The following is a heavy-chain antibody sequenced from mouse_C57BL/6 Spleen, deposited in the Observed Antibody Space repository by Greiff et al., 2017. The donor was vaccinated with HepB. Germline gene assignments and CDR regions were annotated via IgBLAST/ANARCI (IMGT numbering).Heavy chain of an antibody. Sequence: LQPGAELVKPGASVKLSCKASGYTFTSYWMHWVKQRPGQGLEWIGMIHPNSGSTNYNEKFKSKATLTVDKSSSTAYMQLSSLTSEDSAVYYCARGYYGSSIYAMDYWGQGTSVTVSS. CDR3: ARGYYGSSIYAMDY. D-gene: IGHD1-1*01. V-gene: IGHV1-64*01. CDR1: GYTFTSYW. J-gene: IGHJ4*01. CDR2: IHPNSGST.